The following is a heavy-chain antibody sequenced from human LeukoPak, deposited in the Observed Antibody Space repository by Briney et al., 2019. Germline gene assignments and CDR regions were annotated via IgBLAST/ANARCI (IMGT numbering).Heavy chain of an antibody. CDR3: ARTRLNSSSWYEGYYFDY. CDR1: GFTFSSYS. V-gene: IGHV3-21*01. J-gene: IGHJ4*02. Sequence: GGSLRLSCAASGFTFSSYSMNWVRQAPGKGLEWVSSISSSSSYIYYADSVKGRFTISRDNAKNSLYLQMNSLRAEDTAVYYCARTRLNSSSWYEGYYFDYWGQGTLVTVSS. CDR2: ISSSSSYI. D-gene: IGHD6-13*01.